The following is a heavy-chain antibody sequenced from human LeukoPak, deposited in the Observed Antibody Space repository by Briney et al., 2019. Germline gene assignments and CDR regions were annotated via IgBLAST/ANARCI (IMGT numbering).Heavy chain of an antibody. D-gene: IGHD6-13*01. V-gene: IGHV1-8*03. CDR1: GYTFTGYD. CDR3: ARTAALDAFDI. CDR2: MNPNSGNT. J-gene: IGHJ3*02. Sequence: ASVKVSCKASGYTFTGYDINWVRQATGQGLEWMGWMNPNSGNTGYAQKFQGRVTITRNTSISTAYMELSSLRSEDTAVYYCARTAALDAFDIWGQGTMVTVSS.